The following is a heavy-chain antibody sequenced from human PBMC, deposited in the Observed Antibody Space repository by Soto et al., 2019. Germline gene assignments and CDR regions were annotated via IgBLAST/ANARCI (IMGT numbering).Heavy chain of an antibody. J-gene: IGHJ6*03. CDR2: IYPGDSDT. D-gene: IGHD6-13*01. CDR3: ARAIAALNTYYYYYYMDV. V-gene: IGHV5-51*01. CDR1: GYSFTSYW. Sequence: GESLKISCKGSGYSFTSYWIGWVRQMPGKGLEWMGIIYPGDSDTRYSPSFQGQVTISADKSISTAYLQWSSLKASDTAMYYCARAIAALNTYYYYYYMDVWGKGTTVTVSS.